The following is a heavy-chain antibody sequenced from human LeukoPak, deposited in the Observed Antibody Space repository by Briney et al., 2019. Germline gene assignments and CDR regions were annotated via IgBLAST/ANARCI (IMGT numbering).Heavy chain of an antibody. CDR3: ARDMVVTAIPYDAFDI. V-gene: IGHV3-21*01. D-gene: IGHD2-21*02. CDR1: GSTFSSYS. CDR2: ISSSSSYI. J-gene: IGHJ3*02. Sequence: PGGSLRLSCAASGSTFSSYSMNWVRQAPGKGLEWVSSISSSSSYIYYADSVKGRFTISRDNAKNSLYLQMNSLRAEDTAVYYCARDMVVTAIPYDAFDIWGQGTMVTVSS.